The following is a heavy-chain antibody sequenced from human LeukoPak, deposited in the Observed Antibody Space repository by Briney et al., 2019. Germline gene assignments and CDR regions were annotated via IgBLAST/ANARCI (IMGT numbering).Heavy chain of an antibody. CDR2: ISYDGSNK. Sequence: GGSLRLSCAASGFTFSDYYMSWIRQAPGKGLEWVAVISYDGSNKYYADSVKGRFTISRDNSKNTLYLQMNSLRAEDTAVYYCARDLGYSSSFTFDYWGQGTLVTVSS. D-gene: IGHD6-6*01. V-gene: IGHV3-30*01. CDR1: GFTFSDYY. J-gene: IGHJ4*02. CDR3: ARDLGYSSSFTFDY.